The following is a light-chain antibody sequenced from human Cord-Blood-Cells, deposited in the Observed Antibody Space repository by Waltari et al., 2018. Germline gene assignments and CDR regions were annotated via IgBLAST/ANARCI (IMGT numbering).Light chain of an antibody. CDR2: GKN. Sequence: SSELTQDPAVSVALGQTVRITCQGDSLRSYYASWYQQKPGQAPVLVIYGKNTRPSGIPDRFSGSSSGNTASLTITGAQAEDEADYYCNSRDSSGNHPFGTGTKVTVL. V-gene: IGLV3-19*01. J-gene: IGLJ1*01. CDR1: SLRSYY. CDR3: NSRDSSGNHP.